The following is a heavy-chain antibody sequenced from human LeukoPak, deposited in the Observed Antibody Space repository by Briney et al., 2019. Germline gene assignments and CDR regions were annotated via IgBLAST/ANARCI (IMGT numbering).Heavy chain of an antibody. CDR3: TTDAHIVVVVAATGIDP. CDR1: GFTFSNAW. CDR2: IKSKTDGGTT. J-gene: IGHJ5*02. V-gene: IGHV3-15*01. Sequence: GGSLRLSCAASGFTFSNAWMSWVRQAPGKGLEWVGRIKSKTDGGTTDYAAHVKGRFTISRDESKNTLYLHMNSLKTEDTAVYYCTTDAHIVVVVAATGIDPWGQGTLVTVSS. D-gene: IGHD2-15*01.